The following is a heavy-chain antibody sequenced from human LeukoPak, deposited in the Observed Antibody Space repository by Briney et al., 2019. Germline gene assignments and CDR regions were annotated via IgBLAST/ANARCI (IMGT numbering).Heavy chain of an antibody. V-gene: IGHV4-39*07. CDR3: ARGHPRYYYGSGSHNWFDP. CDR2: INHSGST. CDR1: GGSIRNSSFY. J-gene: IGHJ5*02. D-gene: IGHD3-10*01. Sequence: SETLSLTRAVSGGSIRNSSFYWGWIRQPPGKGLEWIGEINHSGSTNYNPSLKSRVTISVDTSKNQFSLKLSSVTAADTAVYYCARGHPRYYYGSGSHNWFDPWGQGALVTVSS.